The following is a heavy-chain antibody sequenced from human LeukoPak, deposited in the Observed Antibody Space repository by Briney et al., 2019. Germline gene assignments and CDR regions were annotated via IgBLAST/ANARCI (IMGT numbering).Heavy chain of an antibody. CDR3: ARGNPTNYGAYLYYFEL. Sequence: ASVKVSCKASGYTFTNYYMHCVRQAPGQGLEWMGIINPSGGSTSYAQRFQGRVTMTRDTSTSTVYMELSSLRSEDTAVYYCARGNPTNYGAYLYYFELWGQGTLLTVSS. J-gene: IGHJ4*02. V-gene: IGHV1-46*01. D-gene: IGHD4-17*01. CDR1: GYTFTNYY. CDR2: INPSGGST.